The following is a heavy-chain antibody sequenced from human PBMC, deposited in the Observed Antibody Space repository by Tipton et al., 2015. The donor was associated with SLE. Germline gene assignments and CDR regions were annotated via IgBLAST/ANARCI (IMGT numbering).Heavy chain of an antibody. CDR3: ARGYDSSGYYYVFGPVFDY. CDR1: GFPFISYG. CDR2: IWYDGSDK. J-gene: IGHJ4*02. V-gene: IGHV3-33*01. Sequence: RSLRLSCAASGFPFISYGMHWVRQAPGKGLEWVAVIWYDGSDKYYADSVQGRFTISRDNSKNSLYLQMNSLRAEDTAVYYCARGYDSSGYYYVFGPVFDYWGQGTLVTVSS. D-gene: IGHD3-22*01.